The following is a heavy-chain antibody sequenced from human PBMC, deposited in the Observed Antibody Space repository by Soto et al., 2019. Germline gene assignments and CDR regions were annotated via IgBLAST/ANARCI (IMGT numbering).Heavy chain of an antibody. CDR3: VKDDRILGRRYFDL. Sequence: PGGSLRLSCAASGFTFSSYGMHWVRQAPGKGLEWVSSISFSDGGTYYADSVKGRLTISRDNSKNTLFLQMNSLRVEDTAVYYCVKDDRILGRRYFDLWGRGTLVTVSS. J-gene: IGHJ2*01. CDR1: GFTFSSYG. CDR2: ISFSDGGT. V-gene: IGHV3-23*01. D-gene: IGHD2-15*01.